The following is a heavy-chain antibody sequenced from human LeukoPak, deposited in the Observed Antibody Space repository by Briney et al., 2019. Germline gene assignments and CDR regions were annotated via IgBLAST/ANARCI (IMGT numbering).Heavy chain of an antibody. D-gene: IGHD3-22*01. J-gene: IGHJ4*02. Sequence: ASVKVSCKASGYTFSNYGISWVRQAPGQGLEWMGWINTNTGNPTYAQGFTGRFVFSLDTSVSTAYLQISSLKAEDTAVYYCARDRYDSSGYYPPFDYWGQGTLVTVSS. CDR2: INTNTGNP. V-gene: IGHV7-4-1*02. CDR3: ARDRYDSSGYYPPFDY. CDR1: GYTFSNYG.